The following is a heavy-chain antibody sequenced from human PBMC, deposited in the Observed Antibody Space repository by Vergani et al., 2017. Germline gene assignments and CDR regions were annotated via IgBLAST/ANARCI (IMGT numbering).Heavy chain of an antibody. Sequence: EVELVQSGPEMRKPGESLKIPFKGSEYSFGNYWIGWVRQMPGKGLEWMGIIYPADSDTRYSPSFQGQVTISADKSISTAFLQWDSLKASDTALYYCARHTTYTDSWGQGTLVTVSS. D-gene: IGHD1-1*01. CDR1: EYSFGNYW. CDR2: IYPADSDT. V-gene: IGHV5-51*01. J-gene: IGHJ4*02. CDR3: ARHTTYTDS.